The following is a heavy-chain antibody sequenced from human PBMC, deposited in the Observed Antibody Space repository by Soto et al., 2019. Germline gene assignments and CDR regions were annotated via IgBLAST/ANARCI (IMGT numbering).Heavy chain of an antibody. CDR3: AHIVVAGLGYYFDY. J-gene: IGHJ4*01. CDR2: IYWDDDK. V-gene: IGHV2-5*02. Sequence: QITLKESGPTLVKPTQTLTLTCTFSGFSLSSTRMAVGWIRQPPGKALEWLALIYWDDDKRYSPFLKSRLTITNDTSKTQVVLTMSNLVPVDTARYYCAHIVVAGLGYYFDYWGHGTLVTVSS. D-gene: IGHD6-19*01. CDR1: GFSLSSTRMA.